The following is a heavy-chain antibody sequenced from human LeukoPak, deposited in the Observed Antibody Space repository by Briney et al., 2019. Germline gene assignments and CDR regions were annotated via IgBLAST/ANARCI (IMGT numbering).Heavy chain of an antibody. CDR2: IYYSGST. Sequence: SETLSLTCTVSGGSIRPYYWSWIRQPPGKGLEWIGYIYYSGSTNYNPSLKSRVTISVDASKNQFSLKLSSVTAADTAVYYCARPSSPYCSGGSCYSWVYWGQGTLVTVSS. D-gene: IGHD2-15*01. J-gene: IGHJ4*02. CDR3: ARPSSPYCSGGSCYSWVY. CDR1: GGSIRPYY. V-gene: IGHV4-59*01.